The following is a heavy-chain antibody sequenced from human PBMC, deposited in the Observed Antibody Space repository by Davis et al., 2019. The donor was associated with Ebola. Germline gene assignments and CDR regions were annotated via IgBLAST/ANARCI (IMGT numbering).Heavy chain of an antibody. V-gene: IGHV4-34*01. J-gene: IGHJ4*02. CDR1: GGTFSGYY. D-gene: IGHD3-10*01. CDR2: IHHSGST. CDR3: ARLNVLLWFGELLSTQPYYFDY. Sequence: MPSETLSLTCAVYGGTFSGYYWSWIRQPPGKGLEWIGEIHHSGSTNYNPSLKSRVTISVDTSKNQFSLKLSSVTAADTAVYYCARLNVLLWFGELLSTQPYYFDYWGQGTLVTVSS.